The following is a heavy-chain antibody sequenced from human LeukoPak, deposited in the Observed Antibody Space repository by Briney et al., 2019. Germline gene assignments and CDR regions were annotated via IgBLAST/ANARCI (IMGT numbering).Heavy chain of an antibody. Sequence: GASVKVSCKASGYTFTSYGISWVRQAPGQGLEWMGWISAYNGNTNYAQKLQGRVTMTTDTSTSTAYMELRSLRSDDTAVYYCARALLYDYVWGSYRVFVYWGQGTLVTVSS. V-gene: IGHV1-18*01. CDR3: ARALLYDYVWGSYRVFVY. D-gene: IGHD3-16*02. CDR1: GYTFTSYG. J-gene: IGHJ4*02. CDR2: ISAYNGNT.